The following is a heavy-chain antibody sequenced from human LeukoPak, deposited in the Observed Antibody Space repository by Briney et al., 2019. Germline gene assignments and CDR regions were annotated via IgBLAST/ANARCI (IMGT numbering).Heavy chain of an antibody. D-gene: IGHD3-16*01. Sequence: GGSLRLSCAASGFTFSSYAMHWVRQAPGKGLEWVAVILYDGSNKYDADSVKGRFTISRDNSKNTLYLQMNSLRAEDTAVYCCARERRRGSQGYFDYWGQGTLVTVSS. V-gene: IGHV3-30*04. J-gene: IGHJ4*02. CDR1: GFTFSSYA. CDR3: ARERRRGSQGYFDY. CDR2: ILYDGSNK.